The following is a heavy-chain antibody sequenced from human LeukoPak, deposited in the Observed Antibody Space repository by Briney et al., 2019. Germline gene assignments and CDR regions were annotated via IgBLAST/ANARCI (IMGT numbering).Heavy chain of an antibody. D-gene: IGHD3-22*01. V-gene: IGHV3-23*01. CDR3: ANPPDSNYDSSGYYSG. CDR1: GFSFTTAW. Sequence: GGSLRLSCGASGFSFTTAWMSWVRQAPGKGLEWVSAISGSGGSTYYADSVKGRFTISRDNSKNTLYLQMNSLRAEDTAVYYCANPPDSNYDSSGYYSGWGQGTLVTVSS. CDR2: ISGSGGST. J-gene: IGHJ4*02.